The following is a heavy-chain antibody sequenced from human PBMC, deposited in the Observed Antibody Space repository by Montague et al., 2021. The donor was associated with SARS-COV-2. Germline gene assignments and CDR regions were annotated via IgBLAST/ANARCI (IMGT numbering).Heavy chain of an antibody. D-gene: IGHD3-16*01. CDR2: ITDEGKT. V-gene: IGHV4-34*01. J-gene: IGHJ3*02. Sequence: SETLSLSCAVYRGSFSGFFWTWIRQAPGKGLEWIGEITDEGKTNYSPSLEARVAMSVDKSKNQISLTLRSVTAADTAVYYCARGRPVRGTLRHFEWLTFGAIDIWGQGTLVTVSS. CDR3: ARGRPVRGTLRHFEWLTFGAIDI. CDR1: RGSFSGFF.